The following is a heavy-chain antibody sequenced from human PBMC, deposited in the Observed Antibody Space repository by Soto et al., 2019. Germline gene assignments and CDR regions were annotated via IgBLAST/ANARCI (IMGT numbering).Heavy chain of an antibody. Sequence: PGGSLRLSCAASGFTFSSYSMNWVRQAPGKGLEWVSYISSSSSTIYYADSVKGRFTISRDNAKNSLYLQMNSLRDEDTAVYYCARADRTIFGVVDPPLYGMDVWGQGTTVTVSS. J-gene: IGHJ6*02. V-gene: IGHV3-48*02. CDR1: GFTFSSYS. D-gene: IGHD3-3*01. CDR2: ISSSSSTI. CDR3: ARADRTIFGVVDPPLYGMDV.